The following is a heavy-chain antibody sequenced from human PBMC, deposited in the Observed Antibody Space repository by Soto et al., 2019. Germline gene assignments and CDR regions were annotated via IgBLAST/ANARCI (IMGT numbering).Heavy chain of an antibody. CDR2: IKQDGSEK. V-gene: IGHV3-7*05. CDR3: AATSGWELLESYWYVDL. D-gene: IGHD1-26*01. CDR1: GFTFSSYW. Sequence: EVQLVESGGGLVQPGGSLRLSCAASGFTFSSYWMSWVRQAPGKGLEWVANIKQDGSEKYYVDSVKGRFTISRDNAKNSLYLQMNSLRAEDTTVYYCAATSGWELLESYWYVDLWGRGTLVTVSS. J-gene: IGHJ2*01.